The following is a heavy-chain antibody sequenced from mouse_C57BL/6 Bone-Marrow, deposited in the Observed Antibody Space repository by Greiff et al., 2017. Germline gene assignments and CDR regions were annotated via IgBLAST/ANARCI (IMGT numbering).Heavy chain of an antibody. D-gene: IGHD1-1*01. CDR2: INPSSGYT. V-gene: IGHV1-7*01. J-gene: IGHJ1*03. CDR1: GYTFTSYW. Sequence: VQLQQSGAELAKPGASVKLSCKASGYTFTSYWMHWVKQRPGQGLEWIGYINPSSGYTKYNQKFKDKATLTADKSSSTASMQLSSLTYEDSAVYYCARWGTTVIRYFDVWGTGTTVTVSS. CDR3: ARWGTTVIRYFDV.